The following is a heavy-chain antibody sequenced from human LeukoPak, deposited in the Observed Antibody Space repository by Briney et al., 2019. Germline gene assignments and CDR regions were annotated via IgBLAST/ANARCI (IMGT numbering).Heavy chain of an antibody. CDR3: TSDPTFYSGRYCLGY. J-gene: IGHJ4*02. CDR2: IVVGSGNT. V-gene: IGHV1-58*01. D-gene: IGHD1-26*01. CDR1: GFTFSNSA. Sequence: GASVKVSCKASGFTFSNSAVQWVRQARGQRLEWIGWIVVGSGNTNYAQKFQERVTITRDMSTSTAYMELSSLRSEDTAVYYCTSDPTFYSGRYCLGYWGQGTLVTVSS.